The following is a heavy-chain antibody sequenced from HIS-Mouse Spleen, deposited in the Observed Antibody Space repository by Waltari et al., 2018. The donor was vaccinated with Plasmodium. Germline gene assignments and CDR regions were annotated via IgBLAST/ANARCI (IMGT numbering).Heavy chain of an antibody. CDR2: IKQDGSEK. CDR3: ASSWYWYFDL. CDR1: GFTFRSYW. V-gene: IGHV3-7*01. D-gene: IGHD6-13*01. Sequence: EVQLVESGGGLVQPGGSLILPVAASGFTFRSYWMSWVRQAPGKGLEWVANIKQDGSEKYYVDSVKGRFTISRDNAKNSLYLQMNSLRAEDTAVYYCASSWYWYFDLWGRGTLVTVSS. J-gene: IGHJ2*01.